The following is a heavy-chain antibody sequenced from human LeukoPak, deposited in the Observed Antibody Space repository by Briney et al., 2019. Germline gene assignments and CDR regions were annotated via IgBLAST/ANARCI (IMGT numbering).Heavy chain of an antibody. D-gene: IGHD3-10*01. J-gene: IGHJ5*02. CDR2: IYYSGST. CDR1: GGSISSSSYY. V-gene: IGHV4-39*06. CDR3: ARERSSFSYGSWGDSYSWFDP. Sequence: SETLSLTCTVSGGSISSSSYYWGWIRQPPGKGLEWIGSIYYSGSTYYNPSLKSRVTISVDTSKNQFPLKLSSVTAADTAVYYCARERSSFSYGSWGDSYSWFDPWGQGTLVTVSS.